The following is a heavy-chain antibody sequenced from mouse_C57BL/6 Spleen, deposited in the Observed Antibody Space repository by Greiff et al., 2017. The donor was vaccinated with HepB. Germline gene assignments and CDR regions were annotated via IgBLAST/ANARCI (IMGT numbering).Heavy chain of an antibody. CDR2: ISSGSSTI. Sequence: EVMLVESGGGLVKPGGSLKLSCAASGFTFSDYGMHWVRQAPEKGPEWVAYISSGSSTIYYADTVKGRFTISRDNAKNTLFLQMTSLRSEDTAMYYCARPHYYGSPFFDYWGQGTTLTVSS. CDR3: ARPHYYGSPFFDY. D-gene: IGHD1-1*01. V-gene: IGHV5-17*01. J-gene: IGHJ2*01. CDR1: GFTFSDYG.